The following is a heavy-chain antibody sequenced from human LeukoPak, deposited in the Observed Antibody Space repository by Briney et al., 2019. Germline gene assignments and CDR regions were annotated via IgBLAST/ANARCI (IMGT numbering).Heavy chain of an antibody. CDR1: GYTFTGYY. CDR3: ARDLRGGSHRLGV. CDR2: INPNSGGT. D-gene: IGHD4-23*01. Sequence: ASVKVSCKASGYTFTGYYMHWVRQAPGQGLEWMGWINPNSGGTNNAQKFQGRVTMTRDTSISTAYMELSRLRSDDTAVYYCARDLRGGSHRLGVWGKGTTVTISS. V-gene: IGHV1-2*02. J-gene: IGHJ6*04.